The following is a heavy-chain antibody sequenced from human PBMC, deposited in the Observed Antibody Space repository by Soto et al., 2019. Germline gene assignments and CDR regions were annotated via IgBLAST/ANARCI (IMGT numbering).Heavy chain of an antibody. D-gene: IGHD2-21*01. CDR2: IFHTGAT. CDR3: ARRSIVPNNNFCY. J-gene: IGHJ4*02. CDR1: GDSISSSSFY. V-gene: IGHV4-39*01. Sequence: PSETLSLTCTVSGDSISSSSFYWGWIRQPPGKGLEWIGHIFHTGATYQNPTLKSRLRMSVDTSKNQFSLNLSSVTATDTAVYLRARRSIVPNNNFCYWGQGNLVNVSS.